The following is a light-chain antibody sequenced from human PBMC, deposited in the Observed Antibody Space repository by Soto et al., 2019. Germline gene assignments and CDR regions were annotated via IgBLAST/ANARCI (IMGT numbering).Light chain of an antibody. CDR1: HSVSSRY. V-gene: IGKV3-20*01. J-gene: IGKJ1*01. Sequence: EIGLTQSPGTLSLSPRERATRSCSASHSVSSRYLAWYQQQPGRAPRLHIYGASSRATIIPDRFSGSGYGIDFTLTMSRLEPEDFAVYYCQKYGSSLWTFGQGTKLEIK. CDR2: GAS. CDR3: QKYGSSLWT.